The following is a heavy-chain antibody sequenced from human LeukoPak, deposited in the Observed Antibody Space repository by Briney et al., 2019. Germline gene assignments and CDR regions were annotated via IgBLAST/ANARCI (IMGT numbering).Heavy chain of an antibody. J-gene: IGHJ4*02. CDR1: GFTFSTYG. CDR3: TKDWYSSSWVNRLEN. D-gene: IGHD6-13*01. V-gene: IGHV3-30*18. Sequence: PGGSLRLSCAASGFTFSTYGMHWVRQAPGKGLEWVAVISYDESKIYYADSVKGRFTISRDNSKNTLFLQMNSLRAEDTAVYYCTKDWYSSSWVNRLENWGQGTLVTVST. CDR2: ISYDESKI.